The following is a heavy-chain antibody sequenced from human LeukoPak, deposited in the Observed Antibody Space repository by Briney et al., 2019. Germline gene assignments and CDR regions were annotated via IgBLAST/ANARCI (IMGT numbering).Heavy chain of an antibody. V-gene: IGHV1-18*04. CDR2: ISAYNGNT. CDR1: GYTFTSYG. D-gene: IGHD3-10*01. J-gene: IGHJ4*02. CDR3: ARDANTMVRGAIDY. Sequence: DSVKVSRKASGYTFTSYGISWVRQAPGQGLEWMGWISAYNGNTNYAQKLQGRVTMTTDTSTSTAYMELGSLRSDDTAVYYCARDANTMVRGAIDYWGQGTLVTVSS.